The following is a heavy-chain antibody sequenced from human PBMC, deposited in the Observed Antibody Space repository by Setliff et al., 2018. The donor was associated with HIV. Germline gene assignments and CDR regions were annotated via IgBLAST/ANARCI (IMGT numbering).Heavy chain of an antibody. CDR2: LSHDGSNP. Sequence: GGSLRLSCIGSGFNLNNYGMQWVRQAPGRGLEWLAVLSHDGSNPYYADSVKGRFTISRDNSNNTLYLQMNSLRAEDTALYYCARKPMSGYYYMDVWGKGTAVTVSS. J-gene: IGHJ6*03. D-gene: IGHD3-10*01. CDR3: ARKPMSGYYYMDV. CDR1: GFNLNNYG. V-gene: IGHV3-33*05.